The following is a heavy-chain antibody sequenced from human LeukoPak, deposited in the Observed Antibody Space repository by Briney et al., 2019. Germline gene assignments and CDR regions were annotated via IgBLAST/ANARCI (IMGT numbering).Heavy chain of an antibody. V-gene: IGHV1-2*04. J-gene: IGHJ6*04. Sequence: ASVKVSCKASGYTFTGYYMHWVRQAPGQGLEWMGWINPNSGGTNYAQKFQGWVTMTRDTSISTAYMELSRLRSDDTAVYYCARDSPITMVRGVTTQAQPAHYYYGMDVWGKGTTVTVSS. CDR1: GYTFTGYY. CDR3: ARDSPITMVRGVTTQAQPAHYYYGMDV. CDR2: INPNSGGT. D-gene: IGHD3-10*01.